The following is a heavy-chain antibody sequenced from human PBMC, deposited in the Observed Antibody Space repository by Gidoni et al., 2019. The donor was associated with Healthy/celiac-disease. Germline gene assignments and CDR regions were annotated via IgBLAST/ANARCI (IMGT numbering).Heavy chain of an antibody. V-gene: IGHV3-23*01. CDR3: AKEGVTMIVVVITTYFDY. CDR1: GFTFSRYA. D-gene: IGHD3-22*01. J-gene: IGHJ4*02. CDR2: MRGIGGST. Sequence: EVQLLESGGGLVQPGGSLRLSCAAAGFTFSRYAMSWVRQAPGKGLEWVSAMRGIGGSTYYADSVKGRFTISRDNSTNTLYLQMNSLRAEDTAVYHCAKEGVTMIVVVITTYFDYWGQGTLVTVSS.